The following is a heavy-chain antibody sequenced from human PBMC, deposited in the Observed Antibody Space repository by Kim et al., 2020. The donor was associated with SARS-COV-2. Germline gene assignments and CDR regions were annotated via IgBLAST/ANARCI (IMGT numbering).Heavy chain of an antibody. J-gene: IGHJ4*02. CDR3: ARDQVGRRFDF. D-gene: IGHD3-10*01. V-gene: IGHV1-3*01. CDR1: GYTFTRNA. CDR2: INAGNGNT. Sequence: ASVKVSCQASGYTFTRNAIHWVLQAPGQRLEWMGWINAGNGNTESSQKFQGRVTITRDTSANTAYMELSSLRSEDTAVYYCARDQVGRRFDFWGQGTLITVSS.